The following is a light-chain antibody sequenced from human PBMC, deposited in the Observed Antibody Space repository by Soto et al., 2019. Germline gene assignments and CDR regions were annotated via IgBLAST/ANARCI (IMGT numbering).Light chain of an antibody. J-gene: IGLJ1*01. CDR1: SSNIGNNY. V-gene: IGLV1-51*01. CDR2: DNN. Sequence: QSVLTQPPSVSAAPGQKVTISCSGSSSNIGNNYVSWYQHLPGTAPKLLIHDNNKRPSGIPDRLSGSKSGTSATLGITGLQTGDEAEYYCATWDSSLSAAGFGPGTKLTVL. CDR3: ATWDSSLSAAG.